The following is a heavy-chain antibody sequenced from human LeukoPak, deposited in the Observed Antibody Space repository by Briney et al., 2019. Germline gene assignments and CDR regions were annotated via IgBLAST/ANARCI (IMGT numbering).Heavy chain of an antibody. J-gene: IGHJ4*02. V-gene: IGHV1-69*13. D-gene: IGHD6-19*01. CDR1: GYTFNNYG. Sequence: ASVKVSCKASGYTFNNYGISWVRQAPGQGLEWMGGIIPIFGTANYAQKFQGRVTITADESTSTAYMELSSLRSEDTAVYYCARESNSSGWYLYFDYWGQGTLVTVSS. CDR3: ARESNSSGWYLYFDY. CDR2: IIPIFGTA.